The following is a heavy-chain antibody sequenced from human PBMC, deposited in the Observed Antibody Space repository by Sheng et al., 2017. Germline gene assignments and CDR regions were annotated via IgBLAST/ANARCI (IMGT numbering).Heavy chain of an antibody. Sequence: EVQLVESGGGLVQPGRSLRLSCAASGFTFDDYAMHWVRQAPGKGLEWVSGISWNSGSIGYADSVKGRFTISRDNAKNSLYLQMNSLRAEDMALYYCAKARDSGWYEGTRGPYFDYWGQGTLVTVSS. CDR2: ISWNSGSI. J-gene: IGHJ4*02. CDR1: GFTFDDYA. V-gene: IGHV3-9*03. CDR3: AKARDSGWYEGTRGPYFDY. D-gene: IGHD6-19*01.